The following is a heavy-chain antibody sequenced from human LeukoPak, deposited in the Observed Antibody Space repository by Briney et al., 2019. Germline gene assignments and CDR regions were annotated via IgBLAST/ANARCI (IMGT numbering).Heavy chain of an antibody. V-gene: IGHV3-7*01. CDR3: VGSGGY. CDR2: IKQDGSEK. D-gene: IGHD3-10*01. J-gene: IGHJ4*02. Sequence: PGGSLRLSCAVSGFTFSSYWMSWVRQAPGKGLEWVANIKQDGSEKYYVDSVKGRFTISRDNAKNSLYLQMSSLRAEYTAVYYCVGSGGYWGQGTLVTVSS. CDR1: GFTFSSYW.